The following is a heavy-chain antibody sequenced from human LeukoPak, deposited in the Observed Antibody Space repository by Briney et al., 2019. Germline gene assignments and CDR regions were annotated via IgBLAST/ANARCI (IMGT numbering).Heavy chain of an antibody. J-gene: IGHJ6*03. Sequence: ASVKVSCKASGYTFTSYGISWVRQAPGQGLEWMGWISAYNGNTNYAQKLQCRVTMTTDTSTSTAYMELRSLRSDDTAVYYCATDPAYFGVVIPYYYYYMDVWGKGTTVTVSS. D-gene: IGHD3-3*01. CDR3: ATDPAYFGVVIPYYYYYMDV. CDR1: GYTFTSYG. V-gene: IGHV1-18*01. CDR2: ISAYNGNT.